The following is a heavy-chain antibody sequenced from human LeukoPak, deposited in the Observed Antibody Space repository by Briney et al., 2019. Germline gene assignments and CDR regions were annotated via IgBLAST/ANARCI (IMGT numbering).Heavy chain of an antibody. D-gene: IGHD2-8*01. CDR1: GFTFDDYA. Sequence: GGSLRLSCAASGFTFDDYAMHWVRQAPGKGLEWVSLISGDGGSTYYADSVKGRFTISRDNSKNSLYLQMNSLRTEDTALYYCAKGYCTNGVCYYFDYWGQGTLVTVSS. CDR3: AKGYCTNGVCYYFDY. V-gene: IGHV3-43*02. J-gene: IGHJ4*02. CDR2: ISGDGGST.